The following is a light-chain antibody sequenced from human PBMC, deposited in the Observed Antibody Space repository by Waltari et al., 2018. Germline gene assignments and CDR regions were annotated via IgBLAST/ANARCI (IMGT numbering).Light chain of an antibody. CDR2: QDS. Sequence: SYELTQPPSVSVSPGQTASITCSGDKLGDKYACWYQQKPGQSPVLVIYQDSKRPSGIPERFSGSNSGNPATLTISGTQAMDEADYYCQAWDSSTGVFGGGTKLTVL. CDR3: QAWDSSTGV. V-gene: IGLV3-1*01. J-gene: IGLJ2*01. CDR1: KLGDKY.